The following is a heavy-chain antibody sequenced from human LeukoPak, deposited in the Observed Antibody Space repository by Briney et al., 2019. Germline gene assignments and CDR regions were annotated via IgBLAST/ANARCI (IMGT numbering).Heavy chain of an antibody. J-gene: IGHJ4*02. V-gene: IGHV4-30-2*01. D-gene: IGHD3-10*01. CDR2: IFHTGHT. CDR1: GGSISSGDFP. Sequence: SQTLSLTCAVSGGSISSGDFPWSWIRQPPGKGLEWIGYIFHTGHTSYNPSLKSRVTISVDMSRNQLSLRLTSVTAADTAVYYCARGFYGAGSHFDYWGQGTLVTVS. CDR3: ARGFYGAGSHFDY.